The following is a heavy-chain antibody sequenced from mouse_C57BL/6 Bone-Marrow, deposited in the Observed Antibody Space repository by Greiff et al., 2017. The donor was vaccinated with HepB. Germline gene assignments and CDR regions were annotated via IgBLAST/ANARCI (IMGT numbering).Heavy chain of an antibody. Sequence: EVKLVESGGGLVKPGGSLKLSCAASGFTFSSYAMSWVRQTPEKRLEWVATISDGGSYTYYPDNVKGRFPISRDNAKNNLYLQMSHLKSEDTAMYYCARSSNTWFAYWGQGTLVTVSA. CDR3: ARSSNTWFAY. D-gene: IGHD2-5*01. J-gene: IGHJ3*01. CDR2: ISDGGSYT. CDR1: GFTFSSYA. V-gene: IGHV5-4*03.